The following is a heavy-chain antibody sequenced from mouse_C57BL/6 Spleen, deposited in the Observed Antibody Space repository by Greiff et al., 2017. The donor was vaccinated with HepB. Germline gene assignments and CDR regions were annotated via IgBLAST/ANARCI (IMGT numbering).Heavy chain of an antibody. Sequence: QVQLQQPGAELVKPGASVKLSCKASGYTFTSYWMHWVTQRPGQGLEWIGMIHPNSGSTNYNEKFKSKATLTVDKSSSTAYMQLSSLTSEDSAVYYCARGDYGSSYEYFDYWGQGTTLTVSS. CDR2: IHPNSGST. CDR1: GYTFTSYW. J-gene: IGHJ2*01. D-gene: IGHD1-1*01. CDR3: ARGDYGSSYEYFDY. V-gene: IGHV1-64*01.